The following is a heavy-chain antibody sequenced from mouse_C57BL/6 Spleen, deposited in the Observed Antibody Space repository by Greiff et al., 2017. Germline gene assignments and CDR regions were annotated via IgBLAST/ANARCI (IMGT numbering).Heavy chain of an antibody. Sequence: VQLQQSGAELMKPGASVKLSCKATGYTFTGYWIEWVKQRPGHGLEWIGEILPGSGSTNYTEKFKGKATFTADTSSNTAYMQLSSLTTEDSAIYYCARVAYYGNYDYAMDYWGQGTSVTVSS. CDR2: ILPGSGST. CDR3: ARVAYYGNYDYAMDY. J-gene: IGHJ4*01. D-gene: IGHD2-10*01. CDR1: GYTFTGYW. V-gene: IGHV1-9*01.